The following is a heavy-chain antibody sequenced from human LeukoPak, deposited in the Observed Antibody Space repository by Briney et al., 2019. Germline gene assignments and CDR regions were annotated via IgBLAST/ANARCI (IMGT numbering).Heavy chain of an antibody. V-gene: IGHV1-46*01. CDR2: INPSGGST. J-gene: IGHJ6*02. CDR3: ARDLVVVVPAAQYYYYGMDV. Sequence: ASVKVSCKASGYTFTSYYMHWVRQAPGQGLERMGIINPSGGSTSYAQKFQGRVTMTRDTSTSTVYMELSSLRSEDTAVYYCARDLVVVVPAAQYYYYGMDVWGQGTTVTVSS. D-gene: IGHD2-2*01. CDR1: GYTFTSYY.